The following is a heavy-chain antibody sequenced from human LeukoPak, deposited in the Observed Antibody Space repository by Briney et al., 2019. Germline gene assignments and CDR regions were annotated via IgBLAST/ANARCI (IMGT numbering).Heavy chain of an antibody. CDR1: GDSLSSNSAA. J-gene: IGHJ4*02. Sequence: SQTPSLTSAISGDSLSSNSAARNWIRQSPSRGLEWLGMKYYRSKWYSDYAPSVISRITISPDTSNNEFSLQLISVTPEDTAVYYCAREWTTTGTFGYWGQGTLVTVCS. V-gene: IGHV6-1*01. D-gene: IGHD1-1*01. CDR2: KYYRSKWYS. CDR3: AREWTTTGTFGY.